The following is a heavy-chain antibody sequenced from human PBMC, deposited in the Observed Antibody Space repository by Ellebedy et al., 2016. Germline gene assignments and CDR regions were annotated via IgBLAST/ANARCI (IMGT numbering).Heavy chain of an antibody. CDR3: AREGMNIVVVTAPHWFDP. CDR1: GGTFSTYA. CDR2: VIPILGIA. V-gene: IGHV1-69*04. J-gene: IGHJ5*02. D-gene: IGHD2-21*02. Sequence: SVKVSCXASGGTFSTYAISWVRQAPGQGFEWMGRVIPILGIANYAQKFQGRVIITRDTSASTAYMEMSSLRSEDTAVYYCAREGMNIVVVTAPHWFDPWGQGTLVTVSS.